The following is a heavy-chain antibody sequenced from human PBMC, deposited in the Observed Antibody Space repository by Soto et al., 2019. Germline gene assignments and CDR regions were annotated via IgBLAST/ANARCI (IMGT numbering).Heavy chain of an antibody. CDR3: ARRDPSGKTDY. V-gene: IGHV1-18*01. D-gene: IGHD3-10*01. CDR1: GYTFSNYG. Sequence: QVHLVQSGAEVKKPGASVKVSCKASGYTFSNYGFSWVRQAPGQGPEWVGWISAYNGNTNYAQSLQGRVSLATDTSTSTAYMELESLRSDDTAVYYCARRDPSGKTDYWGQGTLVTVSS. J-gene: IGHJ4*02. CDR2: ISAYNGNT.